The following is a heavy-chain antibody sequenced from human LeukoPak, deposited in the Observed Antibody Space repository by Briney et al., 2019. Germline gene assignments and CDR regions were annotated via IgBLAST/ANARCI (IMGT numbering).Heavy chain of an antibody. CDR2: ISSSSSYI. Sequence: GVSLRLSCAASGFTFSSYSMNWVRQAPGKGREGGSFISSSSSYIYYADSVKARFTISRDNSKNTLYLQMSSLRVEDTAVYYCARATXYYMDVXGKGTTVIVSS. V-gene: IGHV3-21*01. CDR3: ARATXYYMDV. CDR1: GFTFSSYS. J-gene: IGHJ6*03.